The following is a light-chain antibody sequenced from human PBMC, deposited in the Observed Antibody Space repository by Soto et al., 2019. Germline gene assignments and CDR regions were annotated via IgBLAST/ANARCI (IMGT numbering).Light chain of an antibody. CDR3: SSYTTTSPLGNV. Sequence: QSVLTQPASVSGSPGQSITISCTGTSSDVGGYNYVSWYQQHPGKAPKLVIYDVTNRPSGVSNRFSGSKSGNTASLTISGLRAEEEADYYGSSYTTTSPLGNVFGTGTKVTV. J-gene: IGLJ1*01. CDR1: SSDVGGYNY. V-gene: IGLV2-14*03. CDR2: DVT.